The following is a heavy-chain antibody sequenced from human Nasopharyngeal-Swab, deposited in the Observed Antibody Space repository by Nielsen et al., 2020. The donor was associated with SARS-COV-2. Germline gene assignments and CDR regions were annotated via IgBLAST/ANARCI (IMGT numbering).Heavy chain of an antibody. V-gene: IGHV1-69*04. J-gene: IGHJ3*02. Sequence: SVKVSCKASGGTFSSYAIRWVRQAPAQGLEWMGRIIPILGIANYAQKFQGRVTITADKSTSTAYMELSSLRSEDTAVYYCARAERPYGSGRTWAFDIWGQGTMVTVSS. CDR1: GGTFSSYA. CDR3: ARAERPYGSGRTWAFDI. D-gene: IGHD3-10*01. CDR2: IIPILGIA.